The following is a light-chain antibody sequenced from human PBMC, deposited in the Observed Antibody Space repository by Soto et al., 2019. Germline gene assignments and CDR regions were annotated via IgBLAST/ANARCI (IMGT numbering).Light chain of an antibody. Sequence: ETVLTQSPGTLSLSPGERATISCRASQSVSSIYLAWYQQKPGQAPRLLIYGTLNRATGIPDRFSGSGSGTDFSLTISRLEPEDSAVYYCQQFDSSPTFGQGTKVEIK. CDR3: QQFDSSPT. V-gene: IGKV3-20*01. CDR2: GTL. CDR1: QSVSSIY. J-gene: IGKJ1*01.